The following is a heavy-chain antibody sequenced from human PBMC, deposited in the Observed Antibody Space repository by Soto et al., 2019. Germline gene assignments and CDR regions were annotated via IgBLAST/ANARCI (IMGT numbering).Heavy chain of an antibody. D-gene: IGHD1-26*01. V-gene: IGHV3-30*18. J-gene: IGHJ4*02. CDR2: ISYDGSNK. CDR3: AKDRRYIVGATTYDY. Sequence: GGSLRLSCAASGFTFSSYGMHWVRQAPGKGLEWVAVISYDGSNKYYADSVKGRFTISRDNSKNTLYLQMNSLRAEDTAVYYCAKDRRYIVGATTYDYWGQGTLVTVSS. CDR1: GFTFSSYG.